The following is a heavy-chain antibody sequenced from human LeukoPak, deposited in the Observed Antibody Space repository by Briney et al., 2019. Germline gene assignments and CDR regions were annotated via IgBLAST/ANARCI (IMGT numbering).Heavy chain of an antibody. D-gene: IGHD6-19*01. CDR2: IYYSGST. CDR1: GGSISSYY. Sequence: PSETLSLTCTVSGGSISSYYWSWIRQPPGKGLEWIGYIYYSGSTNYNPSLKSRVTISVDTSKNQFSLKLSSVAAADTAVYYCARGPVAGTWGIQRWFDPWGQGTLVTVSS. J-gene: IGHJ5*02. CDR3: ARGPVAGTWGIQRWFDP. V-gene: IGHV4-59*01.